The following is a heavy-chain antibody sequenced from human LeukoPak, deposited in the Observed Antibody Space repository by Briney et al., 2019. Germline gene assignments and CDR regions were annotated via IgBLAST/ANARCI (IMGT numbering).Heavy chain of an antibody. Sequence: PGGSLRLSCAASGFIFSDYYMSWVRQAPGKGLEWVANIKQDGSEKYYVDSAKGRFTISRDNAKNSLYLQMNSLRAEDTAVYFCARDSVHGYYDSSGYSTILDYWGQGTLVTVSS. D-gene: IGHD3-22*01. V-gene: IGHV3-7*01. CDR3: ARDSVHGYYDSSGYSTILDY. J-gene: IGHJ4*02. CDR2: IKQDGSEK. CDR1: GFIFSDYY.